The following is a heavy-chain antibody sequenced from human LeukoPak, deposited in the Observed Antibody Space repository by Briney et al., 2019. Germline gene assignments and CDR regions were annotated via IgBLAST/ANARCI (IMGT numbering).Heavy chain of an antibody. CDR1: GYXFTTYF. V-gene: IGHV1-2*06. Sequence: ASVKVSCKASGYXFTTYFIHWVRQAPGQGLEWMGLINPNNGDTNYVQKFQGRATMTRDTSIRTAYMELTRLRSDDTAVYYCAREGGYDILTGYQDYWGQGTLVTVSS. CDR3: AREGGYDILTGYQDY. J-gene: IGHJ4*02. CDR2: INPNNGDT. D-gene: IGHD3-9*01.